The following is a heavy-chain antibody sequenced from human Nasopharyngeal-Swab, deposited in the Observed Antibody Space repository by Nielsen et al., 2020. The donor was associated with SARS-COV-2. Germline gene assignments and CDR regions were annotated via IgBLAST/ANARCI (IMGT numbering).Heavy chain of an antibody. CDR2: ISTYNGNT. CDR3: AREMVMVSAPDY. D-gene: IGHD2-21*01. V-gene: IGHV1-18*01. Sequence: WVRQAPGQGLEWLGWISTYNGNTRYAQNLQGRLTLTTDTSTRTAYMELRSLRSDDTAVYYCAREMVMVSAPDYRGQGTLVTVSS. J-gene: IGHJ4*02.